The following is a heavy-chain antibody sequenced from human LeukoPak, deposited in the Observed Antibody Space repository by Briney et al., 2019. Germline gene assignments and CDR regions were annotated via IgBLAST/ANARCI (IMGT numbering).Heavy chain of an antibody. D-gene: IGHD6-13*01. CDR3: AKDGFSSWYNSDY. CDR2: ISGSGGST. Sequence: GGSLRLSCAASGFTFSSCEMNWVRQTPGKGLEWVSAISGSGGSTYYADSVKGRFTISRDNSKNTLYLQMNSLRAEDTAVYYCAKDGFSSWYNSDYWGQGTLVTVSS. V-gene: IGHV3-23*01. CDR1: GFTFSSCE. J-gene: IGHJ4*02.